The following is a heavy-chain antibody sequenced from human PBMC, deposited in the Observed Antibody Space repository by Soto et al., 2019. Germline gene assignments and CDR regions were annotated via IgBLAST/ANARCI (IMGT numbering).Heavy chain of an antibody. J-gene: IGHJ4*02. Sequence: GGSLRLSSAASGFTFSSYGMNWVRQAPGKGLEWVSSISSSSSYIYYADSVKGRFTISRDNAKNSLYLQMNSLRAEDTAVYYCARDGPLPVTFDYWGQGTLVTVSS. CDR2: ISSSSSYI. CDR3: ARDGPLPVTFDY. CDR1: GFTFSSYG. V-gene: IGHV3-21*01.